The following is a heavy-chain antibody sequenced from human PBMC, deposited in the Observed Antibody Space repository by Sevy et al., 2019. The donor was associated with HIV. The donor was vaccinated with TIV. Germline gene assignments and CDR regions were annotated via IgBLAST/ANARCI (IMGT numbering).Heavy chain of an antibody. D-gene: IGHD3-16*01. Sequence: GGSLRLSCAASGFTFSSYGMHWVRQAPGKGLEWVAVIWYDGSNKYYADSVKGRFTISRDNSKNTLYLQMNSLRAEDTAVYYCARDPGEDYYYGMDVWGQGTTVTVSS. CDR1: GFTFSSYG. CDR2: IWYDGSNK. CDR3: ARDPGEDYYYGMDV. J-gene: IGHJ6*02. V-gene: IGHV3-33*01.